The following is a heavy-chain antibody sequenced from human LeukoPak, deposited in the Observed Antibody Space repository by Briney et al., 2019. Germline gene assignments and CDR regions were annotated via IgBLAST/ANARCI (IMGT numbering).Heavy chain of an antibody. D-gene: IGHD3-10*02. Sequence: ASVKVSCKVSGYTLTELSMHWVRQAPGKGLEWMGGFDPEDGETIYAQKFQGRVTMTEDPSTDTAYMALSSLRSADTAVYYCATDRFSVRGAEYYFDYWGQGTLVTVSS. CDR2: FDPEDGET. CDR1: GYTLTELS. J-gene: IGHJ4*02. CDR3: ATDRFSVRGAEYYFDY. V-gene: IGHV1-24*01.